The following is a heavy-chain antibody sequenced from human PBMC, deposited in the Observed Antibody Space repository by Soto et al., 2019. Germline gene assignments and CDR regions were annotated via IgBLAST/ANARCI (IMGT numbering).Heavy chain of an antibody. D-gene: IGHD6-13*01. J-gene: IGHJ4*02. CDR2: INAGSGHT. V-gene: IGHV1-3*01. CDR1: GYTFTNYA. CDR3: TREGGYTSSWPY. Sequence: ASVKVSCKASGYTFTNYAMHWVRQAPGQRLEWLGWINAGSGHTKYSQKFQGRVTISRDTSASTAYIDLSSLRSEDTAVYYCTREGGYTSSWPYWGQGTLVTVSS.